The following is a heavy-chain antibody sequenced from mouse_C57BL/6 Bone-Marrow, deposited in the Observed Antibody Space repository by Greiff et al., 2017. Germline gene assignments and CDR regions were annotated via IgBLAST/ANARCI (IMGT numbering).Heavy chain of an antibody. V-gene: IGHV1-18*01. CDR3: ARYYYGSRWYVDV. Sequence: EVQLQQSGPELVKPGASVKIPCKASGYTFTDYNMDWVKQSHGKSLEWIGDINPNNGGTIYNQKFKGKATLTVDKSSSTAYMELRSLTSEDTAVYYCARYYYGSRWYVDVWGTGTTVTVSS. D-gene: IGHD1-1*01. CDR2: INPNNGGT. CDR1: GYTFTDYN. J-gene: IGHJ1*03.